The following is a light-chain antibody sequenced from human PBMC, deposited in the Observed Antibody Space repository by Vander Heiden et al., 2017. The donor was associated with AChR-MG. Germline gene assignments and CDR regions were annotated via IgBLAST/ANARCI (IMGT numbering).Light chain of an antibody. CDR2: DAS. CDR3: QQRDNWPRIT. Sequence: EIVLTQSPATLSLSPGERATLSCRASQGVSSSLVWYQQKPGQAPRLLIYDASNRATGIPARFSGSGSGTDFTLTISSLEPEDFAVYYCQQRDNWPRITFGQGTRLEI. V-gene: IGKV3-11*01. J-gene: IGKJ5*01. CDR1: QGVSSS.